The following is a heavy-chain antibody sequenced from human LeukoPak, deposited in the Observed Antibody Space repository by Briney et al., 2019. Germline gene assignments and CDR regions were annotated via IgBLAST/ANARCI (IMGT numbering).Heavy chain of an antibody. V-gene: IGHV3-30*04. J-gene: IGHJ4*02. Sequence: GGSLRLSCAASGFTFSSYAMHWVRQAPGKGLEWVAVISYDGSNKYYADSVKGRFTISRDNAKNFLYLQMNSLRAEDTAVYYCARTYYDILTGYNPYFDYWGQGILVTVSS. D-gene: IGHD3-9*01. CDR3: ARTYYDILTGYNPYFDY. CDR1: GFTFSSYA. CDR2: ISYDGSNK.